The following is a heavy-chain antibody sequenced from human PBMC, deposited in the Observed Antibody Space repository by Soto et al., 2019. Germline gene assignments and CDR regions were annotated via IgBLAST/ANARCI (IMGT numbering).Heavy chain of an antibody. J-gene: IGHJ4*02. D-gene: IGHD3-10*01. CDR3: ARDRTGRGTYYFDY. V-gene: IGHV3-33*01. CDR1: AFSFSSFG. CDR2: MWHDGSNK. Sequence: GGSLRLSCEASAFSFSSFGMHWVRQAPGKGLEWVSVMWHDGSNKYYADSVKDRFTISRDNSKNTLFLQMNGLRAEDTAVYYCARDRTGRGTYYFDYWGQGTPVTVSS.